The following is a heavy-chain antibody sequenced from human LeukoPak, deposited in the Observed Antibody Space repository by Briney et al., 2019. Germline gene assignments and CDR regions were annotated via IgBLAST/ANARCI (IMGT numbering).Heavy chain of an antibody. J-gene: IGHJ4*02. CDR1: GCTFSSYS. D-gene: IGHD3-10*01. CDR2: ISSSSSYI. V-gene: IGHV3-21*01. CDR3: ARDSWRLWFGESLDY. Sequence: GGSLRLSCAASGCTFSSYSMNWFRQAPGKGLEWVSSISSSSSYIYYADSVKGRFTISRQNAKHSLHLQMHSLRAEDTAVYYCARDSWRLWFGESLDYWGQGTLVTVSS.